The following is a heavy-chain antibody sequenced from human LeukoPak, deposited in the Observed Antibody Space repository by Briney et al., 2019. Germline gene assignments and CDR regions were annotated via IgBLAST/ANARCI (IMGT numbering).Heavy chain of an antibody. CDR1: GFTVSNNY. J-gene: IGHJ4*02. V-gene: IGHV3-53*01. Sequence: GGSLRLSCAASGFTVSNNYMSWVRQAPGKRLEWVSVIHSGGTTNYADSVQGRFTISRDNSKTTVYLHMNSLRAEDTAVYYCARDSDSGYGPFASWGQGTLVTVSS. D-gene: IGHD5-12*01. CDR2: IHSGGTT. CDR3: ARDSDSGYGPFAS.